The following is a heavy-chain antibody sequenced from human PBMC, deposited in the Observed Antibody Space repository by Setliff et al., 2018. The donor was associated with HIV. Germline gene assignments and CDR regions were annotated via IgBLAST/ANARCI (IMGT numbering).Heavy chain of an antibody. CDR3: AKHDFGEGSCFDP. CDR2: VYHSGKT. Sequence: TSETLSLTCTVSGQFISDGYYWGWIRQPPGKGLEWIGSVYHSGKTYYNPSLKSRVTMSADTSKNQISLMLRSMTAADTAVYYCAKHDFGEGSCFDPWGQGSLVTV. V-gene: IGHV4-38-2*02. CDR1: GQFISDGYY. D-gene: IGHD3-16*01. J-gene: IGHJ5*02.